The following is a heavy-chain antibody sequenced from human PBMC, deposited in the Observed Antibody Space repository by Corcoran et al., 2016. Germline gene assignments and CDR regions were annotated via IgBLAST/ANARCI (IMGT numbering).Heavy chain of an antibody. CDR3: ARDIVLMVYAIEALDYGMDV. V-gene: IGHV3-7*01. D-gene: IGHD2-8*01. CDR1: GFTFSSYW. CDR2: IKQDGSEK. Sequence: EVQLVESGGGLVQPGGSLRLSCAASGFTFSSYWMSWVRQAPGKGLEWVANIKQDGSEKDYVDSVKGRFTISRDNAKNSLYLQMNSLRAEDTAVYYCARDIVLMVYAIEALDYGMDVWGQGTTVTVSS. J-gene: IGHJ6*02.